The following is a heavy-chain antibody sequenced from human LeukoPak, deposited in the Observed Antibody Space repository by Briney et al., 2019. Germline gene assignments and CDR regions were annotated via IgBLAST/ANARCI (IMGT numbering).Heavy chain of an antibody. J-gene: IGHJ4*02. D-gene: IGHD3-22*01. CDR1: GGSFSGYY. CDR3: ARRPDYYDSSGYWYDY. Sequence: TSSETLSLTCAVYGGSFSGYYWSWIRQPPGKGLEWIGEINHSGSTNYNPSLKSRVTISVDTSKNQFSLKLSSVTAADTAVYYCARRPDYYDSSGYWYDYWGQGTLVTVSS. CDR2: INHSGST. V-gene: IGHV4-34*01.